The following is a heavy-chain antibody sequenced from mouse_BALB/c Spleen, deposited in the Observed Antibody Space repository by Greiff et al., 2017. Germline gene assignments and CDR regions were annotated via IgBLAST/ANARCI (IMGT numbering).Heavy chain of an antibody. Sequence: VQLVESGPGLVAPSQSLSITCTVSGFSLTSYGVHWVRQPPGKGLEWLGVIWAGGSTNYNSALMSRLSISKDNSKSQVFLKMNSLQTDDTAMYYCARASYGSSSLYAMDYWGQGTSVTVSS. CDR2: IWAGGST. CDR3: ARASYGSSSLYAMDY. V-gene: IGHV2-9*02. D-gene: IGHD1-1*01. CDR1: GFSLTSYG. J-gene: IGHJ4*01.